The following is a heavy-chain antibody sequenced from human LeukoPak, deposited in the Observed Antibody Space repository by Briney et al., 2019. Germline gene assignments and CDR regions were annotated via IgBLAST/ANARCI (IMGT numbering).Heavy chain of an antibody. CDR1: GGSISSSSYY. J-gene: IGHJ4*02. D-gene: IGHD3-3*01. Sequence: PSETLSLTCTVSGGSISSSSYYWGWIRQPPGKGLEWIGSIYCSGSTYYNPSLKSRVTISVDTSKNQFSLKLSSVTAADTAVYYCARKRPRFLLDYWGQGTLVTVSS. CDR3: ARKRPRFLLDY. CDR2: IYCSGST. V-gene: IGHV4-39*07.